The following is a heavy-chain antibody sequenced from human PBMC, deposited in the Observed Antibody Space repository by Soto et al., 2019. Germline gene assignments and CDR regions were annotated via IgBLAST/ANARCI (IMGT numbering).Heavy chain of an antibody. Sequence: LRLFCAASGFTFSSYAMSWVRQAPGKGLEWVSAISGSGGSTYYADSVKGRFTISRDNSKNTLYLQMNSLRAEDTAVYYCAKVVTMIVVVTWFDYWGRGTLVTVSS. V-gene: IGHV3-23*01. CDR2: ISGSGGST. J-gene: IGHJ4*02. CDR3: AKVVTMIVVVTWFDY. CDR1: GFTFSSYA. D-gene: IGHD3-22*01.